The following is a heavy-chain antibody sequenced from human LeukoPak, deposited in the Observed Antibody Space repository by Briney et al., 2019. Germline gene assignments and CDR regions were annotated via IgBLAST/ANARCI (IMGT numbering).Heavy chain of an antibody. V-gene: IGHV4-39*01. CDR1: GGSISSSSYY. J-gene: IGHJ4*02. D-gene: IGHD2-15*01. CDR3: ASLPIPGYCSGGSCYSVMVLRDY. Sequence: SETLSLTCPVSGGSISSSSYYWGWIRQPPGKGLEWIGSIYYSGITYYNPSLKSRVTISVDTSKNQFSLKLSSVTAADTAVYYCASLPIPGYCSGGSCYSVMVLRDYWGQGTLVTVSS. CDR2: IYYSGIT.